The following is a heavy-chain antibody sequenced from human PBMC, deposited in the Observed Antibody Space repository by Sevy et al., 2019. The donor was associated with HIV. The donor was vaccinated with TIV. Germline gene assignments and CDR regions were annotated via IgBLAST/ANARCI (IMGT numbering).Heavy chain of an antibody. J-gene: IGHJ6*03. V-gene: IGHV4-38-2*01. CDR3: ARGDLGIDV. CDR2: VHHSGST. Sequence: SETLSLTCAVSNYSISSGYYWGWIRQFPGKGLGWIASVHHSGSTYYNPSLKSRVSISVDRSKNQFSLKLNSVTAADTAVYYCARGDLGIDVWGKGTTVTVSS. CDR1: NYSISSGYY. D-gene: IGHD3-16*01.